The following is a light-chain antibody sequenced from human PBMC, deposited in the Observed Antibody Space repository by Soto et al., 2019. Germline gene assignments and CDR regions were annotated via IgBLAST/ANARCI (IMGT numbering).Light chain of an antibody. V-gene: IGLV2-11*01. J-gene: IGLJ2*01. Sequence: QSVLTQPRSVSGSPGQSVTISCTGTSRDVGAYNYVSWYQQHPGKAPKLIIYDVSKWPSGVPDRFSGSKSGNTASLTISGLQAEDEADYYCCSSAGSSTVLFGGGTTLTVL. CDR3: CSSAGSSTVL. CDR2: DVS. CDR1: SRDVGAYNY.